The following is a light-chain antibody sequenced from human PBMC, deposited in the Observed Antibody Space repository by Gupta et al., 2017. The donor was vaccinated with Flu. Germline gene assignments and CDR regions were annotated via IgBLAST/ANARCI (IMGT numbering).Light chain of an antibody. J-gene: IGLJ2*01. CDR2: DDS. CDR1: NIGGES. Sequence: SYVLTQPPSVSVAPGKTARITCGGNNIGGESVHWYQQKPGQAPVLVVYDDSDRPSGIPERFSGSNSRNTATLTISRVEVEDEADYYCHVWDSSADVVFGGGTKLTVL. V-gene: IGLV3-21*03. CDR3: HVWDSSADVV.